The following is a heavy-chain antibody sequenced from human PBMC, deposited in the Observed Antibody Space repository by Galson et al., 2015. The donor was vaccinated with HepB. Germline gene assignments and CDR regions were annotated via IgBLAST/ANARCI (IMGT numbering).Heavy chain of an antibody. D-gene: IGHD3-10*01. Sequence: CAVSGVSVPTTKWWTWVRQAPGKGLEWIGEIYFTGSTNLNPSLKSRVTLSVDKSRNEFSLRLTSVTAADTAIYYCAKSAGTLSYFYGMDVWGQGTTVTVSS. J-gene: IGHJ6*02. CDR3: AKSAGTLSYFYGMDV. CDR1: GVSVPTTKW. CDR2: IYFTGST. V-gene: IGHV4-4*02.